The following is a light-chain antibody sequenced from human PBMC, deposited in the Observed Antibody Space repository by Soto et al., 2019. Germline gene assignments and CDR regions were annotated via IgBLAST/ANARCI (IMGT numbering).Light chain of an antibody. CDR2: KAS. V-gene: IGKV1-5*03. J-gene: IGKJ1*01. CDR1: QSINPW. CDR3: QHSNTYAWT. Sequence: DIQMTQSPSTLSASVGDRVTITCRASQSINPWLAWYQQKPGKAPKLLIYKASSSVSGVPSRFSGSGSGTQFTLTISSLQPDDFATYYCQHSNTYAWTFGRGTKVEIK.